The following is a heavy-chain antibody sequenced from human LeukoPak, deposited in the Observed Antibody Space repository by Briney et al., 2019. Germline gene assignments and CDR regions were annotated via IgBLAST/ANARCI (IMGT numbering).Heavy chain of an antibody. CDR2: ISGSGSTI. V-gene: IGHV3-11*01. J-gene: IGHJ5*02. CDR3: AKEGGGYSSSSNWFDP. CDR1: GFTFNDYY. D-gene: IGHD6-13*01. Sequence: GRSLRLSCAASGFTFNDYYMSWIRQAPGKGLEWVSYISGSGSTIYYADSVKGRFTISRDNAKNSLYLQMNSLRAEDTAVYYCAKEGGGYSSSSNWFDPWGQGTLVTVSS.